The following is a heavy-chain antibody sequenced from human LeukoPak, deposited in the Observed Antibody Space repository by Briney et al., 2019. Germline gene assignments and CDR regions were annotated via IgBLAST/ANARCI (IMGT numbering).Heavy chain of an antibody. CDR2: IYYSGST. J-gene: IGHJ4*02. V-gene: IGHV4-39*07. D-gene: IGHD6-19*01. CDR3: ARLGIAVAGDPDY. CDR1: GGSISSSSYY. Sequence: SETLSLTCTVSGGSISSSSYYWGWVRQPPGKGLEWIGSIYYSGSTYYNPSLKSRVTISVDTSKNQFSLKLSSVTAADTAVYYCARLGIAVAGDPDYWGQGTLVTVSS.